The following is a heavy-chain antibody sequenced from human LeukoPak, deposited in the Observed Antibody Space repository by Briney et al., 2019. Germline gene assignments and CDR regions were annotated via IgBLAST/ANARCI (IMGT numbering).Heavy chain of an antibody. D-gene: IGHD5-12*01. CDR3: AKAIGVWLRTLDPIPLDAFDI. CDR1: GFTFSSYA. V-gene: IGHV3-23*01. J-gene: IGHJ3*02. Sequence: AGGSLRLSCAASGFTFSSYAMSWVRQAPGKGLEWVSAISGSGGSTYYADSVKGRFTISRDNSKNTLYLQMNSLRAEDTAVYYCAKAIGVWLRTLDPIPLDAFDIWGQGTMVTVSS. CDR2: ISGSGGST.